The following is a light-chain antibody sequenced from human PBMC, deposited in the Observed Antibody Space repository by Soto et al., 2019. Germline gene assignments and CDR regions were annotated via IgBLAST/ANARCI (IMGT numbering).Light chain of an antibody. J-gene: IGLJ1*01. CDR1: TSNLGNNY. V-gene: IGLV1-51*01. CDR3: GAWDPSLNYV. Sequence: QSVLAQPPSVSAAPGQRVTVSCSTTTSNLGNNYISWYQHLPGAAPRLLIYDDTERPSGIPDRFSGSRSATSATLGIAGLQTGDEADYFCGAWDPSLNYVFGTGTKVTVL. CDR2: DDT.